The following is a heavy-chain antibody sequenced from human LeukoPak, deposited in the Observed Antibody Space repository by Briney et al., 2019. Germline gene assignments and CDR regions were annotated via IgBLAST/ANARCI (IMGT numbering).Heavy chain of an antibody. CDR3: ARLPKGFYDYAD. CDR2: IYYNGST. CDR1: GGSISSSTYY. D-gene: IGHD4/OR15-4a*01. V-gene: IGHV4-39*02. Sequence: KPSENLSLHCTVSGGSISSSTYYWGWIRHPPGKGPEWVGTIYYNGSTYYNPSPKKRVTIFRGGFQNRFSLNLTSMTAADTAVYYCARLPKGFYDYADWGQGTLVTVSS. J-gene: IGHJ4*02.